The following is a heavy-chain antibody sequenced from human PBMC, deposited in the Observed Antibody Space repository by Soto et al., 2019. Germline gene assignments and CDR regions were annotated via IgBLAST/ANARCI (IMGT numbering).Heavy chain of an antibody. CDR1: GFTFSSYW. CDR2: ISASGGST. D-gene: IGHD3-10*01. CDR3: AISASHVLLKH. V-gene: IGHV3-74*01. Sequence: GGSLRLSCAAPGFTFSSYWMHWVRQAPGKGLVWVSVISASGGSTFYVDSVKGRFTSSRDNAKNTLYLQMNSLRAEDTAVYYCAISASHVLLKHWGQGTTVTVSS. J-gene: IGHJ6*02.